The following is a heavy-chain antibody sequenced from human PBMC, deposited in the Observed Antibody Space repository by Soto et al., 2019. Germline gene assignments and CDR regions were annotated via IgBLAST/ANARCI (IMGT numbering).Heavy chain of an antibody. CDR3: GRQASYWHGGGGWFDP. CDR2: IGTQHDT. Sequence: EVQLVESGGGLVQPGGSLRLSCAASGFTFSAFDMHWVRQTTGKGLEWVAAIGTQHDTYYPDSVKGRFTISRENAKNSLYLQMNSLGAGDTALYYCGRQASYWHGGGGWFDPWGQGTLVTVSS. CDR1: GFTFSAFD. D-gene: IGHD2-8*02. J-gene: IGHJ5*02. V-gene: IGHV3-13*01.